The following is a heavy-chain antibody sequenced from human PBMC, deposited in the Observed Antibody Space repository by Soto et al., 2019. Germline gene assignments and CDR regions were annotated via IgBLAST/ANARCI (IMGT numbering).Heavy chain of an antibody. Sequence: QVQLVQSGAEVKMPGASVKVSCKASGYSLTSYGISWVRQAPGQGLEWMGWISGHDGNTKYTQKRQGRVTVTTDTSTSTAYMDLRSLRSDDTAVYYCAGEYCSSASCYGPDFWGQGTLVTVSS. CDR1: GYSLTSYG. CDR3: AGEYCSSASCYGPDF. D-gene: IGHD2-2*01. J-gene: IGHJ4*02. CDR2: ISGHDGNT. V-gene: IGHV1-18*01.